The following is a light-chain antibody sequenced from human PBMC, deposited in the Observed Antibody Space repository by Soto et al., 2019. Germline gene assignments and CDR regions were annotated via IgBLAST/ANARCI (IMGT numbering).Light chain of an antibody. CDR2: AAS. Sequence: IQMTQSPSSVSASVGDRVTITCRASQGISRWLAWYQKKPGRAPKLLIYAASSLQSGVPVRFSGSGSGTDFTLSISSLEPEDVATYYCQQLDSFPLTFGQGTRLENK. V-gene: IGKV1-12*01. CDR1: QGISRW. J-gene: IGKJ5*01. CDR3: QQLDSFPLT.